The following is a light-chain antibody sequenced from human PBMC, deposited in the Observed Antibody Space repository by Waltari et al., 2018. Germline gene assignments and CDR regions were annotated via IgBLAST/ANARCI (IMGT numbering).Light chain of an antibody. CDR3: NSRDSSANHLV. J-gene: IGLJ2*01. CDR1: RLRTYY. Sequence: SSELTQDPAVSVALGQTVRITCQGARLRTYYTSWYQKKPRQAPVLVVYGRNPRPSGIPDRFSGSSSGDTASLTITGAQAEDEADYYCNSRDSSANHLVFGGGTKLTVL. V-gene: IGLV3-19*01. CDR2: GRN.